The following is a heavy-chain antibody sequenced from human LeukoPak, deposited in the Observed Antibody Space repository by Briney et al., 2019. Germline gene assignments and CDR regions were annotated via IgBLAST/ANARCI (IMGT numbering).Heavy chain of an antibody. J-gene: IGHJ4*02. CDR3: ARDPLGRSGWYEELDY. CDR1: GGSISSSSYY. Sequence: PSETLSLTCTVSGGSISSSSYYWGWIRQPPGKGLEWIGSIYYSGSTYYNPSLKSRVTISVDTSKIQFSLKLSSVTAADTAVYYCARDPLGRSGWYEELDYWGQGTLVIVSS. D-gene: IGHD6-19*01. CDR2: IYYSGST. V-gene: IGHV4-39*02.